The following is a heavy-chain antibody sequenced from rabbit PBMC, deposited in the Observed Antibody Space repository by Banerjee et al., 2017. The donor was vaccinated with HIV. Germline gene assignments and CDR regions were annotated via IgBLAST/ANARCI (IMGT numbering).Heavy chain of an antibody. J-gene: IGHJ4*01. D-gene: IGHD4-2*01. V-gene: IGHV1S40*01. CDR1: GFTLSSYW. CDR3: ARMLVVDYYFNL. CDR2: IDGGSSGGA. Sequence: QSLEESGGDLVKPGASLTLTCTASGFTLSSYWICWVRQAPGKGLEWIACIDGGSSGGADYANWAKGRFTSSKTSSTTVTLQMTSLTDADTATYFCARMLVVDYYFNLWGQGTLVTVS.